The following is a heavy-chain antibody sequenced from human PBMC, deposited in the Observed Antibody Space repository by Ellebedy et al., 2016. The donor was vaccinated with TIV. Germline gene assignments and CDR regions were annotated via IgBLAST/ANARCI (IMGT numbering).Heavy chain of an antibody. CDR2: IIPILGIA. Sequence: AASVKVSCKASGGTFSNYTIIWVRQAPGQGLEWMGRIIPILGIANYAQKFEGRVTITADRSTNTVYMELSSLTSEDTATYYCARNSMVRGVRVDYWGQGTLVTVSS. J-gene: IGHJ4*02. D-gene: IGHD3-10*01. CDR3: ARNSMVRGVRVDY. CDR1: GGTFSNYT. V-gene: IGHV1-69*02.